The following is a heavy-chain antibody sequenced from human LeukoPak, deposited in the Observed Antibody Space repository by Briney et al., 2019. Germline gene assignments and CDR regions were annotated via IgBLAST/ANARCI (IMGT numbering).Heavy chain of an antibody. CDR3: ARGSYFGDNYYKGTDH. J-gene: IGHJ4*02. V-gene: IGHV4-31*03. CDR2: IHNNGNT. D-gene: IGHD3-10*01. CDR1: GDSIRRAGYY. Sequence: SQTLSLTCTVSGDSIRRAGYYWAWIRLRPGKGLEWIGYIHNNGNTYYNPSLGSRVTMSLDMSQNQFSLNLISLTADDTAVYFCARGSYFGDNYYKGTDHWGRGTLVIVSS.